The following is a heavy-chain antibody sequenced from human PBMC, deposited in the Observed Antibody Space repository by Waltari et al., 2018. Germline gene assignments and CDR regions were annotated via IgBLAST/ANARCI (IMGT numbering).Heavy chain of an antibody. V-gene: IGHV3-23*01. CDR3: AKVEGGYRGVAAAGEYYFDY. D-gene: IGHD6-13*01. CDR1: GFSFSSYA. CDR2: ISGSGGST. Sequence: EVQLLESGGGLVQPGGSLRLSCAASGFSFSSYAMSWVRQAPGKGLEWVSAISGSGGSTYYADSVKGRFTISRDNSKNTLYLQMNSLRAEDTAVYYCAKVEGGYRGVAAAGEYYFDYWGQGTLVTVSS. J-gene: IGHJ4*02.